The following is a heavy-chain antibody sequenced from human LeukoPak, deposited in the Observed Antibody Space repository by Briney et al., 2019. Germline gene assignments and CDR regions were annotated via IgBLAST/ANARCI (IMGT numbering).Heavy chain of an antibody. CDR3: ARESCTSTSCYVRWFDP. CDR1: GFTVSSNY. Sequence: HPGGSLRLSCAASGFTVSSNYMSWVRQAPGKGLEWISVIYSGGGDTYYADSVKGRFTIPRDNSKNTLYLQMNSLKAEDTAVYYCARESCTSTSCYVRWFDPWGQGTLVTVSS. D-gene: IGHD2-2*01. J-gene: IGHJ5*02. V-gene: IGHV3-53*01. CDR2: IYSGGGDT.